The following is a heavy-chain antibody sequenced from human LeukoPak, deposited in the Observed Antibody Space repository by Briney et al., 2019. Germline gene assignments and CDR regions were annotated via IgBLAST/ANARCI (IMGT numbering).Heavy chain of an antibody. J-gene: IGHJ4*02. V-gene: IGHV3-7*01. CDR1: GFTFSSYW. CDR2: IKQDGSEK. Sequence: QPGGSLRLSCAASGFTFSSYWMSWVRQAPGKGLEWVANIKQDGSEKYYVDSVKGRFTISRDNAKNSLYLQMNSLRAEDTAVYYCARDKSGSYLPPHFDYWGQGTLVTVSS. CDR3: ARDKSGSYLPPHFDY. D-gene: IGHD1-26*01.